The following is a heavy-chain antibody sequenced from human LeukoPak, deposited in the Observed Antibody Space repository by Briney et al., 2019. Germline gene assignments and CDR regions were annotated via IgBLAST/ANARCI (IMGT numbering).Heavy chain of an antibody. CDR2: TNPNSGNT. CDR1: GYTFTSYD. D-gene: IGHD3-3*01. V-gene: IGHV1-8*01. Sequence: ASVKVSCKASGYTFTSYDINWVRQATGQGLEWMGWTNPNSGNTGYAQKFQGRVTMTRNTSISTAYMELSGLRSEDTAVYYCARGGDFWSGCYIRYYYYGMDVWGQGTTVTVSS. J-gene: IGHJ6*02. CDR3: ARGGDFWSGCYIRYYYYGMDV.